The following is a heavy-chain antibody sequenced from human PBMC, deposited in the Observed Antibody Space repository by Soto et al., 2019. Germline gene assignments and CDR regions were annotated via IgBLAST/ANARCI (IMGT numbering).Heavy chain of an antibody. J-gene: IGHJ4*02. D-gene: IGHD3-22*01. V-gene: IGHV4-4*02. CDR1: GGSFTSNNW. CDR2: IYRTGST. CDR3: ASRDPGSSVDY. Sequence: SETLSLTCAVSGGSFTSNNWWTWVRQPPGQGLEWIGEIYRTGSTNYNPSLKSRVTISLDKSENQFSLKVTSLTAADTAVYYCASRDPGSSVDYWGQGTLVTVSS.